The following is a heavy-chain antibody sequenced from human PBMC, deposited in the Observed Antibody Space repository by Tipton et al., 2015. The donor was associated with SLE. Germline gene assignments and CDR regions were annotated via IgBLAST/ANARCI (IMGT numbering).Heavy chain of an antibody. CDR2: IYYSGST. D-gene: IGHD4-17*01. V-gene: IGHV4-31*03. CDR1: GGSISSGGYY. CDR3: ARGRHYGDYNWYFDL. J-gene: IGHJ2*01. Sequence: TLSLTCTVSGGSISSGGYYWSWIRQHPGKGLEWIGYIYYSGSTYYNPSLKSRVTISVDTSKNQFSLKLSSVTAADTAVYYCARGRHYGDYNWYFDLWGRGTLVTVSS.